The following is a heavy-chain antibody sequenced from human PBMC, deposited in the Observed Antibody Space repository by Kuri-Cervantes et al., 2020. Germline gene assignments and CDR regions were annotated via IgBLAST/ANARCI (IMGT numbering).Heavy chain of an antibody. CDR3: ARAYSSGWYKAYYFDY. J-gene: IGHJ4*02. Sequence: GESLKISCAASGFTFSIYWMTWVRQAPGKGLEWVANIKQDGSEKYYLDSVKGRFTISRDNAKNSLYLQMNSLRAGDTAVYYCARAYSSGWYKAYYFDYWGQGTLVTVSS. V-gene: IGHV3-7*02. CDR1: GFTFSIYW. CDR2: IKQDGSEK. D-gene: IGHD6-19*01.